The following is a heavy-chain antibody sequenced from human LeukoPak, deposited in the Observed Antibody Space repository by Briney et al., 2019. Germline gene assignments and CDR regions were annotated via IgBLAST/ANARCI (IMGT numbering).Heavy chain of an antibody. CDR3: ARNWGSHAFDI. CDR1: GFTVSSNY. J-gene: IGHJ3*02. Sequence: GGSLRLSCAASGFTVSSNYMSWVRQAPGKGLEWVSVIYSGGSTYYADSVKGRFTISRDNSKNTLYLQMNSLRAEDTAVYYCARNWGSHAFDIWGQGTMVTASS. V-gene: IGHV3-66*01. D-gene: IGHD3-16*01. CDR2: IYSGGST.